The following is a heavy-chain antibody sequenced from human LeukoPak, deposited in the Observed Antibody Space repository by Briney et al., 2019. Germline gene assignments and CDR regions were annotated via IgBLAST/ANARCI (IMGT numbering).Heavy chain of an antibody. CDR1: GYTFTTYW. D-gene: IGHD2-2*01. CDR2: IDPSDSYS. J-gene: IGHJ4*02. CDR3: ARLIVPAAIRSGYFDY. V-gene: IGHV5-10-1*01. Sequence: GESLRISCEASGYTFTTYWITWVRQMPGQGLEWMGRIDPSDSYSNYSPSFQGRVTISADKSISTAYLQWSSLKASDTAMYYCARLIVPAAIRSGYFDYWGQGSLVTVSS.